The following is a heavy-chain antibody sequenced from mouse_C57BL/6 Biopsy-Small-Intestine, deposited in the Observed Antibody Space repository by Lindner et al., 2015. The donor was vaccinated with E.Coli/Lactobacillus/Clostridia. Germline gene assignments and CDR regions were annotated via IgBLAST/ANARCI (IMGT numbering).Heavy chain of an antibody. CDR2: INPDGYGI. D-gene: IGHD3-3*01. CDR3: ARGLAPGAMSAVDS. J-gene: IGHJ4*01. CDR1: GYTFDRHY. Sequence: SVKVSCKASGYTFDRHYIHWVRQAPGQGLEWMGAINPDGYGINYAQKFQGRVTATGDTSTSTVYMEMSSLRSEDTASYFCARGLAPGAMSAVDSWGQGTLVTVSS. V-gene: IGHV1-56*01.